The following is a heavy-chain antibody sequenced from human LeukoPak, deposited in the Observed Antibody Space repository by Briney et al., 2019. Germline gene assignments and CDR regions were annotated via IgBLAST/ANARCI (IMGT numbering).Heavy chain of an antibody. Sequence: PGGSLRLSCAASGFTFSSYSMTWVRQAPGKGLQWVSSISSGGNYIYYADSLKGRFTISRDNAKNSLYLQMNSLRAEDTAVYYCARGYSSTWATGYWGQGTQVTVSS. CDR1: GFTFSSYS. J-gene: IGHJ4*02. D-gene: IGHD6-13*01. V-gene: IGHV3-21*01. CDR2: ISSGGNYI. CDR3: ARGYSSTWATGY.